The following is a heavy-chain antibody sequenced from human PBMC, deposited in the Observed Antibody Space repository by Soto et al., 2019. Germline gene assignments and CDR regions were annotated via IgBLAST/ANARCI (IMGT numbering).Heavy chain of an antibody. CDR3: AKWAPYYDFWSGYSDY. CDR1: GFTFSSSG. D-gene: IGHD3-3*01. J-gene: IGHJ4*02. V-gene: IGHV3-30*18. CDR2: ISYDASDK. Sequence: QVQLVESGGGVVQPGRSLRLSCAASGFTFSSSGMHWVRRAPGKGLEWVAVISYDASDKYYADSVKGRFTISRDNSKNTLYLQMNSLRAEDTAVYYCAKWAPYYDFWSGYSDYWGPGTLVTVSS.